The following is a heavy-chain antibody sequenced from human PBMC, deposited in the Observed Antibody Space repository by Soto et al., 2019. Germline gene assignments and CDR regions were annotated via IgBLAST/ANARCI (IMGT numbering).Heavy chain of an antibody. D-gene: IGHD4-17*01. CDR2: IIPIFVTA. CDR1: GGTFSSYA. Sequence: QVQLVQSGAEVTKPGSSVNVSCKASGGTFSSYAISWVRQAPGQGLEWMGGIIPIFVTANYAQKFQGRVTIPAYKSTSTAYVELSRLRSEDTGVYYGARGALERLGRLATYGVFDSWGQGTLVTLSS. CDR3: ARGALERLGRLATYGVFDS. V-gene: IGHV1-69*06. J-gene: IGHJ5*01.